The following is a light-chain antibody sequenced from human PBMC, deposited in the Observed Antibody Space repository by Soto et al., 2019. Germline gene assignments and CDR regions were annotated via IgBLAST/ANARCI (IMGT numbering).Light chain of an antibody. CDR2: GAS. Sequence: EIVLTQSPGTLSLSPGDRATLSCRASQSVSSSSVAWYKQKPGQAPRLLIYGASRRATGTPDTFSGSGSGTDFTLTISSLEPEDFAVYYCQLYGNSPMYTFGQGTKVDI. CDR3: QLYGNSPMYT. CDR1: QSVSSSS. V-gene: IGKV3-20*01. J-gene: IGKJ2*01.